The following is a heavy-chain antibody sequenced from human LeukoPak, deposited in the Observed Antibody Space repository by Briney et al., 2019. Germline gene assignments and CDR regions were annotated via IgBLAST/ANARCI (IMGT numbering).Heavy chain of an antibody. Sequence: KSGGTLRLSCAASGFTFSDYYMSWIRQVPGKGLEGVSYISSSGSTIYYADSVKGRFTISRDNAKNSLYLQMNSLRAEDTAVYYCAREVGMGITIFGVVNDAFDIWGQGTMVTVSS. CDR3: AREVGMGITIFGVVNDAFDI. D-gene: IGHD3-3*01. CDR1: GFTFSDYY. CDR2: ISSSGSTI. J-gene: IGHJ3*02. V-gene: IGHV3-11*04.